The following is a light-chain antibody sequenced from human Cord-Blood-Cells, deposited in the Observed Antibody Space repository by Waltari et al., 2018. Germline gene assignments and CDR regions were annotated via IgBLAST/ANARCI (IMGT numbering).Light chain of an antibody. Sequence: QSALTQPPSASGSPGQSVTISCTGTSSDVGGYNYVSWYQQHPGKAPKLMIYEVSKRPSGVPDRFSGSKSGNTASLTVSGLQAEHEADYYCSSYAGSNKLVFGGGTKLTVL. CDR2: EVS. V-gene: IGLV2-8*01. J-gene: IGLJ2*01. CDR3: SSYAGSNKLV. CDR1: SSDVGGYNY.